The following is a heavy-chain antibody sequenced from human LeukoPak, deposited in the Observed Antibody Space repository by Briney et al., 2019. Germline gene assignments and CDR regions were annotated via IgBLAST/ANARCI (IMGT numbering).Heavy chain of an antibody. D-gene: IGHD5-24*01. CDR3: ARAVEGDGYNEYYFDY. V-gene: IGHV3-30-3*01. Sequence: GGSLRLYCAASGFTFSSYAMHWVRQAPGKGLEWVAVISYDGSNKYYADSVKGRFTISRDNSKNTLYLQMNSLRAEDTAVYYCARAVEGDGYNEYYFDYWGQGTLVTVSS. CDR1: GFTFSSYA. CDR2: ISYDGSNK. J-gene: IGHJ4*02.